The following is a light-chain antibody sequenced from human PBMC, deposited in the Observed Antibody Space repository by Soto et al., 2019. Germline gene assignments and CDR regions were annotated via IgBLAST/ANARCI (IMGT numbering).Light chain of an antibody. CDR1: QSSSIH. CDR2: YTS. J-gene: IGKJ5*01. CDR3: QKYSNWPPIT. V-gene: IGKV3-15*01. Sequence: SPGPLSVSLGGRATLSCRANQSSSIHLAWYHQKPGQAPRLLIYYTSTRATGIPARFSGSVSGTEFTLTISSLQSEDFAVYYSQKYSNWPPITFGEGTRLEIK.